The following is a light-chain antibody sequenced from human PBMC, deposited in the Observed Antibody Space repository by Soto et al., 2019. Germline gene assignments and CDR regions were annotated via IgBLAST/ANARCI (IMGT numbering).Light chain of an antibody. V-gene: IGKV3-11*01. CDR1: QSVSSY. CDR3: QHRGKWPRT. CDR2: GAS. J-gene: IGKJ2*01. Sequence: EIVLTQSPATLSLSPGERATLSCRASQSVSSYLDWYQQKPGQAPRLLIYGASNRATGTPARFSGSGSGTDFTLTISSLEPEDFAVYYCQHRGKWPRTFGQGTKLEIK.